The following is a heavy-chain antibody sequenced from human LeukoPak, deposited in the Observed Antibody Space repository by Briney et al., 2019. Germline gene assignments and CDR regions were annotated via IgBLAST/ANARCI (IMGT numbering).Heavy chain of an antibody. CDR1: GGSFSGYY. CDR2: INHSGST. Sequence: ASETLSLTCAVYGGSFSGYYWSWIRQPPGKGLEWIGEINHSGSTNYNPSLKSRVTISVDTSKNQFSLKLSSVTAADTAVYYCARAGSLHHDYWGQGTLVTVSS. J-gene: IGHJ4*02. CDR3: ARAGSLHHDY. V-gene: IGHV4-34*01. D-gene: IGHD1-26*01.